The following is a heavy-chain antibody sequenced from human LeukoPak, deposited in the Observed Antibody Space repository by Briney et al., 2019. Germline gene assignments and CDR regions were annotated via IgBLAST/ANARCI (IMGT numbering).Heavy chain of an antibody. D-gene: IGHD3-9*01. J-gene: IGHJ5*02. Sequence: KPSETLSLTCAIYGGSFSASYWSWIRQPPGKGLEWIGEITHSGSTNYNPSLKSRVTISIDTSKNQFSLKLSSVTAADTAVYYCARHRPGLRYTRGWFDPWGQGTLVTVSS. CDR3: ARHRPGLRYTRGWFDP. CDR1: GGSFSASY. CDR2: ITHSGST. V-gene: IGHV4-34*01.